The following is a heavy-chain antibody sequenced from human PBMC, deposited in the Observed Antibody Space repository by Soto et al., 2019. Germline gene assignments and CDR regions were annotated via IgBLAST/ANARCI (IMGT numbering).Heavy chain of an antibody. Sequence: TSETLSLTCAVSGGSISSGGYSWSWIRQPPGKGLEWIGYIYHSGSTYYNPSLKSRVTISVDRSKNQFSLKLSSVTAADTAVYYCARFSAGLLFDYWGQGTLVTVSS. CDR3: ARFSAGLLFDY. CDR1: GGSISSGGYS. D-gene: IGHD6-19*01. V-gene: IGHV4-30-2*01. J-gene: IGHJ4*02. CDR2: IYHSGST.